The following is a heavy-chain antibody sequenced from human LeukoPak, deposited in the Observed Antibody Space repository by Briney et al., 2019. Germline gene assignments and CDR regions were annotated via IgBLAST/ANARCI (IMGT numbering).Heavy chain of an antibody. Sequence: KPSETLSLTCTVSGGSISSSGYYWGWIRQPPGKGLEWIGSIYYSGSTYYNPSLKSRVTISVDTSKNQFSLKLSSVTAADTAVYYCARNRGDSYGYARLDAFDIWGQGTMVTVSS. J-gene: IGHJ3*02. CDR3: ARNRGDSYGYARLDAFDI. CDR2: IYYSGST. D-gene: IGHD5-18*01. V-gene: IGHV4-39*07. CDR1: GGSISSSGYY.